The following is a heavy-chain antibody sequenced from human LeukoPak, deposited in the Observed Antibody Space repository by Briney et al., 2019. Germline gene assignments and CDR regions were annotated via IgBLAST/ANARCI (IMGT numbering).Heavy chain of an antibody. V-gene: IGHV5-51*01. CDR3: ARSYHSSSWYYYYYYGMDV. Sequence: GESLKTSCKGSGYSFTSYWIGWVRQMPGKGLEWMGIIYPGDSDTRYSPSFQGQVTISADKSISTAYLQWSSLKASDTAMYYCARSYHSSSWYYYYYYGMDVWGQGTTVTVSS. CDR2: IYPGDSDT. CDR1: GYSFTSYW. D-gene: IGHD6-13*01. J-gene: IGHJ6*02.